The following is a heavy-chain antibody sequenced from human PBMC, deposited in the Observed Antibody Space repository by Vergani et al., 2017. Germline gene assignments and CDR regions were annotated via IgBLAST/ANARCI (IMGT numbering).Heavy chain of an antibody. CDR2: ISAYNGNT. CDR3: AREGGITIFGVVITDSYYGMDV. Sequence: QVQLVQSGAEVKKPGASVKVSCKASGYTFTSYGISWVRQAPGQGLEWMGWISAYNGNTNYAQKLWGRVKMTTDTSTSTADMELSSWRSDDTALYYCAREGGITIFGVVITDSYYGMDVWGQGTTVTVSS. J-gene: IGHJ6*02. D-gene: IGHD3-3*01. V-gene: IGHV1-18*01. CDR1: GYTFTSYG.